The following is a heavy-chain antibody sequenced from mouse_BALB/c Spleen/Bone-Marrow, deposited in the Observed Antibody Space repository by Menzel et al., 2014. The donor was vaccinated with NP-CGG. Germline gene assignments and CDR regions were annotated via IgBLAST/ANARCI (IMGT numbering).Heavy chain of an antibody. CDR2: INPNNGAT. CDR3: ARRDYGPAWFTY. J-gene: IGHJ3*01. V-gene: IGHV1-18*01. D-gene: IGHD1-1*01. CDR1: GYTFTEST. Sequence: VQLQQPGPELVKPGASVKISCKTSGYTFTESTINWVKQSHGKSLEWIGGINPNNGATGYNQKFKGKATLTVDKSSSTAYLELRSLTSDDSAVCYCARRDYGPAWFTYWGQGTLVTVSA.